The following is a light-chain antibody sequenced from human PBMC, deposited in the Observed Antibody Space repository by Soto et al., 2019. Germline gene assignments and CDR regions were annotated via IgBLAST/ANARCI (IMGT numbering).Light chain of an antibody. CDR3: QQSHRIPCT. CDR2: AAS. CDR1: LTISSY. Sequence: DIEMTQSPSSLSAFVGDRVTITCRASLTISSYLNWYQQKSGKAPKLLISAASSMESGFPPRFSGSGSGTDFTLTITSLQPEDFATYYCQQSHRIPCTFGQGTKVEIK. J-gene: IGKJ1*01. V-gene: IGKV1-39*01.